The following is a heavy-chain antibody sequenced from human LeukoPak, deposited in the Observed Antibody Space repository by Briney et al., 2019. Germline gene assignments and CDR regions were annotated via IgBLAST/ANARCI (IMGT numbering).Heavy chain of an antibody. CDR2: ISAYNGNT. Sequence: ASVKVSCKASGYTFTSYGISWVRQAPGQGLEWMGWISAYNGNTNYAQKLQGRVTVTTDTSTSTAYMELRSLRSDDTAVYYCARDYYYDSSGYWMRAFDIWGQGTMVTVSS. J-gene: IGHJ3*02. CDR1: GYTFTSYG. D-gene: IGHD3-22*01. CDR3: ARDYYYDSSGYWMRAFDI. V-gene: IGHV1-18*01.